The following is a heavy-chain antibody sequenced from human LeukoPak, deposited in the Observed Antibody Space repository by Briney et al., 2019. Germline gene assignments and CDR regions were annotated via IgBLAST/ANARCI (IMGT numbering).Heavy chain of an antibody. Sequence: PSETLSLTCTVSGGSISTYYWNWIRQPPGKGLEWIGYIYYSGSTNYNPSLKSRVSISVDTSKNQFSLKLTSVTAADTAVYYCARHGSSLLNWFDPWGQGTLVTVSS. J-gene: IGHJ5*02. V-gene: IGHV4-59*08. CDR1: GGSISTYY. CDR2: IYYSGST. D-gene: IGHD6-13*01. CDR3: ARHGSSLLNWFDP.